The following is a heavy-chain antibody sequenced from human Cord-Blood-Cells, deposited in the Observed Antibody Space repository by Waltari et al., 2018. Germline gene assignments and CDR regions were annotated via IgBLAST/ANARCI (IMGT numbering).Heavy chain of an antibody. CDR3: ARADDFWSGYYDAFDI. CDR2: IIPIFGTA. Sequence: QVQLVQSGAEVKKPGSSVKVSCKASGGTSSSYAFSWVRQPPGQGLEWMGGIIPIFGTANYAQKFQGRVTITADESTSTAYMGLSSLRSEDTAVYYCARADDFWSGYYDAFDIWGQGTMVTVSS. J-gene: IGHJ3*02. CDR1: GGTSSSYA. V-gene: IGHV1-69*01. D-gene: IGHD3-3*01.